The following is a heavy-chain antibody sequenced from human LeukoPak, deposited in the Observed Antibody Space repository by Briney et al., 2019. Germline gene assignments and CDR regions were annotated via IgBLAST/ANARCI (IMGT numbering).Heavy chain of an antibody. CDR2: INPNSGGT. Sequence: RASVKVSCKASGYTFTGYYMHWVRQAPGQGLEWMGWINPNSGGTNYAQKFQGRVTMTEDTSTDTAYMELSSLRSEDTAVYYCATRSSSSWPNFDYWGQGTLVTVSS. D-gene: IGHD6-13*01. CDR3: ATRSSSSWPNFDY. CDR1: GYTFTGYY. J-gene: IGHJ4*02. V-gene: IGHV1-2*02.